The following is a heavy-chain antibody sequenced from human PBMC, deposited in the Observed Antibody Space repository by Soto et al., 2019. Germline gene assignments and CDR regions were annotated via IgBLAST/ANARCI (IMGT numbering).Heavy chain of an antibody. CDR3: TVQSLGRVSPFDF. CDR2: IKSKTDVGTT. J-gene: IGHJ4*02. Sequence: EVQLVESGGGLVKPGGSLRLSCAASGFTFSNAWMNWVRQAPGKGLEWVGRIKSKTDVGTTDYAAPVKGRFTISRDDSKNTLYLQMNSLKTEDTAVYYCTVQSLGRVSPFDFWGQGTLVTVSS. V-gene: IGHV3-15*07. D-gene: IGHD6-19*01. CDR1: GFTFSNAW.